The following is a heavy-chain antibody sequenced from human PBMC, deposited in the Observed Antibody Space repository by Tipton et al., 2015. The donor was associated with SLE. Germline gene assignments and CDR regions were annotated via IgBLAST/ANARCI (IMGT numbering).Heavy chain of an antibody. CDR3: ARAIYTGTSWDYYYYYMDV. CDR2: INGSGST. Sequence: TLSLTCAVSGASFRGSFWNWIRQPPGKGLEWIGEINGSGSTNYNPSLKSRVTLSVDTSKNQFSLNLTSVTAADTAVHYCARAIYTGTSWDYYYYYMDVWGNGTTVTVSS. D-gene: IGHD1-26*01. V-gene: IGHV4-34*01. J-gene: IGHJ6*03. CDR1: GASFRGSF.